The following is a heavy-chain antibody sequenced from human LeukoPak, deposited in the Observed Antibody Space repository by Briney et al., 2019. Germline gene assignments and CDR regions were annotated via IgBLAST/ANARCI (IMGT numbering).Heavy chain of an antibody. J-gene: IGHJ3*02. CDR1: GFTFSFHG. CDR3: AKDQRAGRVRGVILMEVMWDAFDI. Sequence: TGGSLRLSCAASGFTFSFHGMHWVRQAPGKGLEWVGLISFDGSNQYYADSVKGRFTISGDNSKNTLYLQMNSLRAEDTAVYYCAKDQRAGRVRGVILMEVMWDAFDIWGQGTMVTVSS. D-gene: IGHD3-10*01. V-gene: IGHV3-30*18. CDR2: ISFDGSNQ.